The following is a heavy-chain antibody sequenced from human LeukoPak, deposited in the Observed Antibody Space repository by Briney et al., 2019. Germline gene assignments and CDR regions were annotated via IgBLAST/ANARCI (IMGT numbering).Heavy chain of an antibody. CDR2: IYTSGST. J-gene: IGHJ6*03. CDR1: GGSISSYY. Sequence: SETLSLTCTVSGGSISSYYWSWIRQPAGKGLEWIGRIYTSGSTNYNPSLKSRVTISVDTSKNQFSLKLSSVTAADTAVYYCARDPIVPAAHKAYYYYMDVWGKGTTVTVSS. D-gene: IGHD2-2*01. CDR3: ARDPIVPAAHKAYYYYMDV. V-gene: IGHV4-4*07.